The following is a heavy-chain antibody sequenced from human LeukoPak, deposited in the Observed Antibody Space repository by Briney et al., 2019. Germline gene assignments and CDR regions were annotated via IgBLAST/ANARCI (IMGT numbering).Heavy chain of an antibody. D-gene: IGHD3-16*02. CDR1: GGSISSYY. Sequence: SENLSLTCTVSGGSISSYYWSWIRQPAGKGLEWIGRIYTSGSTNYNPSLKSRVTMSVDTSKNQFSLKLSSVTAADTAVYYCARDRSDYDYVWGSYRYAFDIWGQGTMVTVSS. CDR2: IYTSGST. J-gene: IGHJ3*02. V-gene: IGHV4-4*07. CDR3: ARDRSDYDYVWGSYRYAFDI.